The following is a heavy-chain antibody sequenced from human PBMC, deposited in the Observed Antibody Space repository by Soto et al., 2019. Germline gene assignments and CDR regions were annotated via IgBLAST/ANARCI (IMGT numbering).Heavy chain of an antibody. Sequence: GGSLRLSCAASGFTFSNAWMNWVRQAPGKGLEWVGRIKSKTDGGTTDYAAPVKGRFTISRDDSKNTLYLQMNSLKTEDTAVYYCTTGSPITSSIAARADIITSFDYWGQGTLVTVSS. CDR3: TTGSPITSSIAARADIITSFDY. CDR1: GFTFSNAW. D-gene: IGHD6-6*01. J-gene: IGHJ4*02. CDR2: IKSKTDGGTT. V-gene: IGHV3-15*07.